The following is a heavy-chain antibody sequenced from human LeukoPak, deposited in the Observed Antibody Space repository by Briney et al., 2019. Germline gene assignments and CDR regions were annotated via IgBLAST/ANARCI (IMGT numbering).Heavy chain of an antibody. D-gene: IGHD2-15*01. V-gene: IGHV1-69*04. Sequence: GSSVKVSCKASGGTLSSYAISWVRQAPGQGLEWMGRIIPILGIANYAQKFQGRVTITADKSTSTAYMELSSLRSEDTAVYYCARSITVSYGGNGDDYWGQGTLVTVSS. CDR1: GGTLSSYA. CDR2: IIPILGIA. CDR3: ARSITVSYGGNGDDY. J-gene: IGHJ4*02.